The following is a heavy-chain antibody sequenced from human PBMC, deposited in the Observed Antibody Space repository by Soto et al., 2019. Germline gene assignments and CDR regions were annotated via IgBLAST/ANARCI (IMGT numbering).Heavy chain of an antibody. Sequence: SETLSLTCAVSGGSISSGGYSWSWIRQPPGKGLEWIGYIYHSGSTYYNPSFKSRVTISVDRSKNQFSLKLSSVTAADTAVYYCARDGGGYCSGGSCYYFDYWGQGTLVTVSS. V-gene: IGHV4-30-2*01. CDR3: ARDGGGYCSGGSCYYFDY. CDR1: GGSISSGGYS. J-gene: IGHJ4*02. D-gene: IGHD2-15*01. CDR2: IYHSGST.